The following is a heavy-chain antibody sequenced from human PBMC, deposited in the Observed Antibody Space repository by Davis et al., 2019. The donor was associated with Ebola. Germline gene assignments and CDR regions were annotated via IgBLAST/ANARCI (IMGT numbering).Heavy chain of an antibody. CDR1: GGSISSYYW. Sequence: TLSLTCAVSGGSISSYYWSWIRQPPGKALEWLALIYWDDDKRYSASLKSRLTITKDTSKNQVVLTMTNMDPVDTATYFCARSVPSAAGGPFDYWGQGALVTVSS. CDR2: IYWDDDK. J-gene: IGHJ4*02. CDR3: ARSVPSAAGGPFDY. D-gene: IGHD6-13*01. V-gene: IGHV2-5*08.